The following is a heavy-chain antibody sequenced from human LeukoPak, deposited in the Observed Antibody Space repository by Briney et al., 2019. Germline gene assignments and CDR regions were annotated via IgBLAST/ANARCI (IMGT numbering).Heavy chain of an antibody. Sequence: VRSLRLSCAASGFTFNKYGMHWVRQAPGKGLEWVALIWYDGTNKYYGDSVKGRFTISRDNSKNTLYLQMNSLRAEDTAVYYCARGRFGELSVATFDIWGQGTMVTVSS. CDR3: ARGRFGELSVATFDI. J-gene: IGHJ3*02. CDR1: GFTFNKYG. D-gene: IGHD3-10*01. CDR2: IWYDGTNK. V-gene: IGHV3-33*01.